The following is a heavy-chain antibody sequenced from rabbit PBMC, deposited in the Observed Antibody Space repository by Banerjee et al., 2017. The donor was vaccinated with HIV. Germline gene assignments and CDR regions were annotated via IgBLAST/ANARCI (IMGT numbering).Heavy chain of an antibody. CDR1: GIDFSSSYW. CDR3: ARSGADYDYGGNL. V-gene: IGHV1S40*01. J-gene: IGHJ4*01. Sequence: QSLEESGGDLVKPGASLTLTCTASGIDFSSSYWICWVRQAPGKGLEWIACIYTGSSGSTYYASWAKGRFTISKTSSTTVTLQMTSLTAADTATYFCARSGADYDYGGNLWGPGTLVTVS. D-gene: IGHD6-1*01. CDR2: IYTGSSGST.